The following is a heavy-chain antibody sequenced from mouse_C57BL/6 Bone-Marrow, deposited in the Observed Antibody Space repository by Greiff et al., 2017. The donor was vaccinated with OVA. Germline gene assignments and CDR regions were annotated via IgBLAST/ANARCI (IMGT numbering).Heavy chain of an antibody. J-gene: IGHJ2*01. CDR1: GYTFTSYW. CDR3: ATHYYGSSYGFDY. V-gene: IGHV1-55*01. Sequence: QVQLQQPGAELVKPGASVKMSCKASGYTFTSYWITWVKQRPGQGLEWIGDIYPGSGSTNYNEKFKSKATLTVDTSSSTAYMQPSSLTSEDSAVXYCATHYYGSSYGFDYWGQGTTLTVSS. CDR2: IYPGSGST. D-gene: IGHD1-1*01.